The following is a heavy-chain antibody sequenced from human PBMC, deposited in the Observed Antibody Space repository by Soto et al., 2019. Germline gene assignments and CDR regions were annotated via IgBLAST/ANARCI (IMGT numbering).Heavy chain of an antibody. Sequence: PGGSLRLSSAASGFTFGIYAMHWVRQAPDKGLGWVACISYVVSKKYYADSVKDRFTISRNNSKNTLYLQMTSVRGEDTGVYYCARDLVAVAGSWDDFYGMDVWGQGTTVTVSS. V-gene: IGHV3-30-3*01. CDR1: GFTFGIYA. CDR2: ISYVVSKK. D-gene: IGHD6-19*01. J-gene: IGHJ6*02. CDR3: ARDLVAVAGSWDDFYGMDV.